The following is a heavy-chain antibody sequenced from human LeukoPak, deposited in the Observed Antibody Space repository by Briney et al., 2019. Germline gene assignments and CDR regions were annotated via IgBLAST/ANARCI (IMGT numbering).Heavy chain of an antibody. CDR1: GFTFDDYA. V-gene: IGHV3-21*04. D-gene: IGHD2-15*01. J-gene: IGHJ5*02. Sequence: GGSLRLSCAASGFTFDDYAMHWVRQAPGKCLEWVSSISTSSSYISYADSVKGRLTISRDNAKTSLYLQMTSLRVEDTALYYCAKDAGLLLPQFDPRGQGALVTVSS. CDR2: ISTSSSYI. CDR3: AKDAGLLLPQFDP.